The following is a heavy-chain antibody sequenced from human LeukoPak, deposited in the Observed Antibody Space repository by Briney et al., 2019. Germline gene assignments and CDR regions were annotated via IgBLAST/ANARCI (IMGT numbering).Heavy chain of an antibody. D-gene: IGHD1-1*01. V-gene: IGHV3-30*03. J-gene: IGHJ6*02. CDR1: GFTFSSYG. CDR3: ARITSRYGMDV. Sequence: PGGSLRLSCAASGFTFSSYGMHWVRQAPGKGLEWVAVISYGGSNEYYADSVKGRFTISRDNAKNSLYLQMNSLRAEDTAVYYCARITSRYGMDVWGQGTTVTVSS. CDR2: ISYGGSNE.